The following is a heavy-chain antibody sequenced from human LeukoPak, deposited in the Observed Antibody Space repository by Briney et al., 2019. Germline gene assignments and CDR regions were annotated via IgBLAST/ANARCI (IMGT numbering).Heavy chain of an antibody. V-gene: IGHV1-18*01. CDR3: ASFTMVRGVIIPYYYGMDV. CDR1: GYTFTSYG. D-gene: IGHD3-10*01. Sequence: ASVKVSCKASGYTFTSYGISWVRQAPGQGLEWMGWISAYNGNTNYAQKLQGRVTMTTDTSTSTAYMELRSLRSDDTAVYYCASFTMVRGVIIPYYYGMDVWGQGTTVTVSS. CDR2: ISAYNGNT. J-gene: IGHJ6*02.